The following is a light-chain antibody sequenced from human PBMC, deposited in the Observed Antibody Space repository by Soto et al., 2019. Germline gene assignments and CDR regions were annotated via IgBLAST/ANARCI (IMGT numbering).Light chain of an antibody. Sequence: DIQMTQSPSTLSASLVDRVTLTCRASQNINSRLAWYQQKPGKAPNLLIYDASSLESGVPARFSGGGSGTEFTLTISSLQPDDFSTFYCQQYNNYPWTFGQGTKVDI. CDR3: QQYNNYPWT. CDR1: QNINSR. V-gene: IGKV1-5*01. J-gene: IGKJ1*01. CDR2: DAS.